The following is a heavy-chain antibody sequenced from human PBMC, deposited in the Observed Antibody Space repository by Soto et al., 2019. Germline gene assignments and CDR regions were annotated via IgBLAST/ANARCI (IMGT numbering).Heavy chain of an antibody. CDR3: ARDDCNGGSCDGGHYLDL. Sequence: QVQLVQSGPEVKKAGASVQVSCTAPTDYIFLAYGFDWVRQAPGQGLEWMGWISPKFGRTNYARTLQDRFTMTTDVSTHSVSMELRDLRSDDTAVYYCARDDCNGGSCDGGHYLDLWGRGTPIRVSS. CDR1: DYIFLAYG. V-gene: IGHV1-18*01. J-gene: IGHJ2*01. D-gene: IGHD2-15*01. CDR2: ISPKFGRT.